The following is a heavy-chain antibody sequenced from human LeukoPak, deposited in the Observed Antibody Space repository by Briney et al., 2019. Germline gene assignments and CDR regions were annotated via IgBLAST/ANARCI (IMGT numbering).Heavy chain of an antibody. CDR1: GYTFTNYV. CDR3: ARNSRGYYFFDY. CDR2: ISAYNGIT. Sequence: ASVKVSCKAPGYTFTNYVISWVRQAPGQGPEWMGWISAYNGITNSAQRFQGRLTVTTDISTSTVYMELRSLRSDDTAVYYCARNSRGYYFFDYWGQGSLVTVSS. J-gene: IGHJ4*02. V-gene: IGHV1-18*01. D-gene: IGHD3-22*01.